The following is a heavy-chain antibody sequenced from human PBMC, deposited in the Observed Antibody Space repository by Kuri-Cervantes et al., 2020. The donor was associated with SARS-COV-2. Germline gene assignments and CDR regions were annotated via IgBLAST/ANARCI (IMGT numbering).Heavy chain of an antibody. V-gene: IGHV3-23*01. CDR1: GFTFSSYA. Sequence: GESLKISCAASGFTFSSYAMRWVRQAPGKGLEWVSGISGNGGATHYADSVKGRFTLSRDNSKNTLYLQMNSLRAEDTAVYFCASVSTMGVSLDWGQGTLVTVSS. J-gene: IGHJ4*02. CDR2: ISGNGGAT. CDR3: ASVSTMGVSLD. D-gene: IGHD5-24*01.